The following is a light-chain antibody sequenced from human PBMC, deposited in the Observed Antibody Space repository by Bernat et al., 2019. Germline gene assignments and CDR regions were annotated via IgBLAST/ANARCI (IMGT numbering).Light chain of an antibody. V-gene: IGKV3-20*01. CDR3: QQYHSSSYT. CDR1: QSISSTY. Sequence: EIVLTQSPGTLSLSPGDTAALSCRASQSISSTYLAWYQQKPGQAPRLLISGASSRATGIPDRFSSSGSETVFTLTISGLEPEDFAVYYCQQYHSSSYTFGQGTKLEIK. CDR2: GAS. J-gene: IGKJ2*01.